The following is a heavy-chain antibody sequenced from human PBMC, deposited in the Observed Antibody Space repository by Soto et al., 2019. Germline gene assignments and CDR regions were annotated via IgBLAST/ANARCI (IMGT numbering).Heavy chain of an antibody. CDR2: ISAYNGNT. CDR3: ARATYYDILTGPDDDAFDI. J-gene: IGHJ3*02. D-gene: IGHD3-9*01. CDR1: GYTFTSYG. V-gene: IGHV1-18*01. Sequence: ASVKVSCKASGYTFTSYGISWVRQAPGQGLEWMGWISAYNGNTNYAQKLQGRVTMTTDTSTSTAYMELRSLRSDDTAVYYCARATYYDILTGPDDDAFDIWGQGTMVTVS.